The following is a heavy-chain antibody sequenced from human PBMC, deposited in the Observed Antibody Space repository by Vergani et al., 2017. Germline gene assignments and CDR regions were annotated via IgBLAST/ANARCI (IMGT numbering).Heavy chain of an antibody. D-gene: IGHD1-20*01. V-gene: IGHV3-21*04. Sequence: EVQLVESGGGLVKPGGSLRLSCAASGFTFSSYSMNWVRQAPGKGLEWVSSISSSSSYIYYADSVKGRFTISRDNAKNTLYLQMNSLRAEDTAVYYCAKANPGITGTTFTSGNFDYWGQGTLVTVSS. CDR3: AKANPGITGTTFTSGNFDY. CDR1: GFTFSSYS. J-gene: IGHJ4*02. CDR2: ISSSSSYI.